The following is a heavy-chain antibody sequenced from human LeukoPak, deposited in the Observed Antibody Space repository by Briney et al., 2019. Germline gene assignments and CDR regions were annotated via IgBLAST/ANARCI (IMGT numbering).Heavy chain of an antibody. CDR3: ARQSRDGSKTRGYYFDY. CDR2: IHPGDSDT. CDR1: GYSFTSYW. Sequence: PGESLKISCKGSGYSFTSYWIGWVRQMPGKGLEWVGIIHPGDSDTRYSPSIQGQVTISVDKSISTVYLQWSSLKASDSAMYYCARQSRDGSKTRGYYFDYWGQGTLVTVSS. V-gene: IGHV5-51*01. D-gene: IGHD3-10*01. J-gene: IGHJ4*02.